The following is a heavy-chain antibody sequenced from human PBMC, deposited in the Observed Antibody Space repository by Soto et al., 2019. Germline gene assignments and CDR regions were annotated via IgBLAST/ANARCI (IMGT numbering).Heavy chain of an antibody. V-gene: IGHV3-23*01. J-gene: IGHJ4*02. CDR1: GFNFNNYA. CDR3: AKKYSYGSGSYLYHFDY. Sequence: EVKLLESGGGLVQPGGSLRLSCAASGFNFNNYAMTWVHQAPGKGLEWVSTIIAGGESTYYADSVKGRFSISRDNSQNTLYLQMNSLRADDTALYYCAKKYSYGSGSYLYHFDYWGQGTLVTVSS. D-gene: IGHD3-10*01. CDR2: IIAGGEST.